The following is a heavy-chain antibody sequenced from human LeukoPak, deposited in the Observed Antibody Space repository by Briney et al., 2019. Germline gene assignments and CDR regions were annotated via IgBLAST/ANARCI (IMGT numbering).Heavy chain of an antibody. CDR1: GGSFSGYY. V-gene: IGHV4-34*01. Sequence: EPSETLSLTCAVYGGSFSGYYWSWIRQPPGKGLEWIGEINHSGSTNYNPSLKSRVTISVDTSKNQFSLKLSSVTAADTAVYYCASGPTDDAFDIWGQGTMVTVSS. CDR3: ASGPTDDAFDI. J-gene: IGHJ3*02. CDR2: INHSGST.